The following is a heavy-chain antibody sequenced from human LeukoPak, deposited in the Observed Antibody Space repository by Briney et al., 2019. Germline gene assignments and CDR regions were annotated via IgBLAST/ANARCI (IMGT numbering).Heavy chain of an antibody. V-gene: IGHV3-48*03. CDR2: ISSSGSTI. CDR3: AELGITMIGGV. J-gene: IGHJ6*04. CDR1: GFTFSRYW. Sequence: GGSLRLSCAASGFTFSRYWMNWVRQAPGKGLEWVSYISSSGSTIYYADSVKGRFTISRDNAKNSLYLQMNSLRAEDTAVYYCAELGITMIGGVWGKGTTVTISS. D-gene: IGHD3-10*02.